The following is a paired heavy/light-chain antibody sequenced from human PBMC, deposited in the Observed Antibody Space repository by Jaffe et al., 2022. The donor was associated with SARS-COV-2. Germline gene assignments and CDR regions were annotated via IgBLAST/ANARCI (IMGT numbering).Light chain of an antibody. J-gene: IGKJ2*02. CDR2: KVS. CDR1: QSLVYSDGNTY. Sequence: DVVMTQSPLSLSVTLGQPASISCRSSQSLVYSDGNTYFNWFQQRPGQSPRRLIYKVSNRHSGVPDRFSGSGSGTDFTLRISRVEAEDVGVYYCMQGTHWPRTFGQGTKLEIK. CDR3: MQGTHWPRT. V-gene: IGKV2-30*01.
Heavy chain of an antibody. J-gene: IGHJ4*02. D-gene: IGHD2-21*02. V-gene: IGHV3-23*01. CDR1: GFTFSTYD. CDR2: IIPSGTRA. Sequence: EVQLLESGGGLVQPGGSLRLSCAASGFTFSTYDMSWVRHVPGKGLEWVAAIIPSGTRAAYADSVKGRFTLSRDNSKNTLYLQMNSLRVEDTAVYYCGNAAAGGNSETDYWGQGTLVTVSS. CDR3: GNAAAGGNSETDY.